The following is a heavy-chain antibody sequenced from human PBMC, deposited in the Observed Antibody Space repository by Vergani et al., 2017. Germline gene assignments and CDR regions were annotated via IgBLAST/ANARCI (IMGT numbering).Heavy chain of an antibody. D-gene: IGHD3-10*01. V-gene: IGHV4-34*01. Sequence: QVQLQQWGAGLLKPSETLSLTCAVYGGSFSGYYWSWIRQPPGKGLEWIGSIYYSGSTYYNPSLKSRVTISVDTSKNQFSLKLSSVTAADTAVYYCARRGQGQAFDYWAREPWSPSPQ. J-gene: IGHJ4*02. CDR3: ARRGQGQAFDY. CDR1: GGSFSGYY. CDR2: IYYSGST.